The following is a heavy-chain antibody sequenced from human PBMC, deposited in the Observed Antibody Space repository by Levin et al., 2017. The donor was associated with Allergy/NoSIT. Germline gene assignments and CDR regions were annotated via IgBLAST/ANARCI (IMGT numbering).Heavy chain of an antibody. CDR1: GFSFRTYS. D-gene: IGHD2-2*01. Sequence: GGSLRLSCAASGFSFRTYSMNWVRQAPGKGLEWVSYISSSSSSIYYGDSVKGRFSISRDNAENSLYLQMNSLRAEDTAVYYCAIGQDCSTSSCFFGFDNRGKGNLVSVSS. CDR2: ISSSSSSI. CDR3: AIGQDCSTSSCFFGFDN. J-gene: IGHJ4*02. V-gene: IGHV3-48*01.